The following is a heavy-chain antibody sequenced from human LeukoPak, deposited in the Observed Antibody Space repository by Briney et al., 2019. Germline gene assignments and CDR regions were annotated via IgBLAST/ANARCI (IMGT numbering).Heavy chain of an antibody. D-gene: IGHD3-22*01. CDR1: GYTFTSYY. J-gene: IGHJ4*02. CDR2: INPSGGST. CDR3: ARGGTYYYDSSGYQQLGV. Sequence: ASVKVSCKASGYTFTSYYMHWVRQAPGQGLEWIGIINPSGGSTSYAQKFQGRVTITRNTSISTAYMELSSLRSEDTAVYYCARGGTYYYDSSGYQQLGVWGQGTLVTVSS. V-gene: IGHV1-46*01.